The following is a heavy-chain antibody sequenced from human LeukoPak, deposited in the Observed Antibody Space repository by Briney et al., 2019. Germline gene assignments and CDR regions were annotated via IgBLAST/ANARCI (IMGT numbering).Heavy chain of an antibody. CDR1: GYTLTSYY. Sequence: ASVEVSCKASGYTLTSYYIHWVRQAPGQGLEWMGIINPSGGITYYAQKFQGRVTMTRDTSTSTVYMELSRRRSEDTAVYYCARGEGATVRIQAEYLQHWGQGTLVTVSS. D-gene: IGHD1-26*01. V-gene: IGHV1-46*01. CDR2: INPSGGIT. J-gene: IGHJ1*01. CDR3: ARGEGATVRIQAEYLQH.